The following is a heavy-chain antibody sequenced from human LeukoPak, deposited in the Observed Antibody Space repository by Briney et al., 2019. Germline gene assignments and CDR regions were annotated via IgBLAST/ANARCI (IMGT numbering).Heavy chain of an antibody. Sequence: WGSLRLSCAASGFTFSSYEMNWVRQAPGEGPEWVSYISSSGSTIYYADSVKGRFTISRDNAKNSLYLQMNSLRAEDTAVYYCARDDGCSSTSCYGDSYGMDVWAQGTTVTVSS. D-gene: IGHD2-2*01. J-gene: IGHJ6*02. V-gene: IGHV3-48*03. CDR2: ISSSGSTI. CDR3: ARDDGCSSTSCYGDSYGMDV. CDR1: GFTFSSYE.